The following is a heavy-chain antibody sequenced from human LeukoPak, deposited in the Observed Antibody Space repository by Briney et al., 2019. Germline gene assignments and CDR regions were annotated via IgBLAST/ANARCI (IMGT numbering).Heavy chain of an antibody. D-gene: IGHD6-13*01. Sequence: SETLSLTCAVYGGSFSGYYWSWIRQPPGKGLEWIGEINHSGSTNYNPSLKSRVTISVDTSKNQFSLKLSSVTAADTAVYYCARVSSHSFTPIDYWGQGTLVTVSS. CDR2: INHSGST. V-gene: IGHV4-34*01. J-gene: IGHJ4*02. CDR1: GGSFSGYY. CDR3: ARVSSHSFTPIDY.